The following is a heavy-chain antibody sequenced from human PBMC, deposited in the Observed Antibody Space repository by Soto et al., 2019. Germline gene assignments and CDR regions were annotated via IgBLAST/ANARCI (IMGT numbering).Heavy chain of an antibody. J-gene: IGHJ6*02. Sequence: QVQLVQSGAEVKKPGSSVKVSCKASGGTFSSYAISWVRQAPGQGLEWMGGIIPIFGTANYAQKFQGRVTLXADESTSTAYMELSSLRSEDTAVYYCASSGHDFLIYYGMDVWGQGTTVTVSS. D-gene: IGHD5-12*01. CDR1: GGTFSSYA. V-gene: IGHV1-69*12. CDR2: IIPIFGTA. CDR3: ASSGHDFLIYYGMDV.